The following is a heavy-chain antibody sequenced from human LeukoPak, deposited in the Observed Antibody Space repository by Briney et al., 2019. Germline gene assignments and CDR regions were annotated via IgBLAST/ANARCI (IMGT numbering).Heavy chain of an antibody. D-gene: IGHD1-26*01. V-gene: IGHV4-31*03. J-gene: IGHJ4*02. CDR2: IYYNRST. Sequence: SETLSLSCSVSGGSINNGIYYGTWIRQHPGKGLEWIGYIYYNRSTDYNPSLKSRVTISVDTSKNQFSLKLSSVTAANTAVYYCARATLWAANADWGQGTLVTVSS. CDR3: ARATLWAANAD. CDR1: GGSINNGIYY.